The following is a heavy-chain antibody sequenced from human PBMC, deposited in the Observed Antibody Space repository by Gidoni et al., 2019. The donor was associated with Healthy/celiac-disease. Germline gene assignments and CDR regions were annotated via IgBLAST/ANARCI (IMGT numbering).Heavy chain of an antibody. Sequence: QLQLQESGPGLVKPSETLSLTCTVSGGSISSSSYYWGWIRQPPGKGLEWIGSIYYSGSTYYNPSLKSRVTISVDTSKNQFSLKLSSVTAADTAVYYCARELLWFGESQGPFDYWGQGTLVTVSS. V-gene: IGHV4-39*02. CDR3: ARELLWFGESQGPFDY. CDR2: IYYSGST. J-gene: IGHJ4*02. D-gene: IGHD3-10*01. CDR1: GGSISSSSYY.